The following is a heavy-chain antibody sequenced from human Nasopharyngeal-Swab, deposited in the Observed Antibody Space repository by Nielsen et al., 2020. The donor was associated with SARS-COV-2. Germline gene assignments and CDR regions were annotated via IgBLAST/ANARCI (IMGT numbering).Heavy chain of an antibody. D-gene: IGHD2-2*01. CDR3: ARQYQLLGDY. Sequence: SETLSLTCTVSAGSISSSSYYWGWIRQPPGKGLEWIGSIYYSGSTYYNPSLKSRVTISVDTSKNQFSLKLSSVTAADTAVYYCARQYQLLGDYWGQGTLVTVSS. CDR2: IYYSGST. J-gene: IGHJ4*02. V-gene: IGHV4-39*01. CDR1: AGSISSSSYY.